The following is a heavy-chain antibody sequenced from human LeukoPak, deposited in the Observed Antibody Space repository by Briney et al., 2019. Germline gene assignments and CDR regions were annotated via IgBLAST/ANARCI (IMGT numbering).Heavy chain of an antibody. CDR2: ISAYNGNT. J-gene: IGHJ4*02. D-gene: IGHD2-2*01. CDR1: GYTFTSYG. CDR3: ARDGKYCSSTSCYSPMDY. Sequence: PRASVKVSCKASGYTFTSYGISWVRQAPGQGLEWMGWISAYNGNTNYAQKLQGRVTMTTDTSTSTGYMELRSLRSDDTAVYYCARDGKYCSSTSCYSPMDYWGQGTLVTVSS. V-gene: IGHV1-18*01.